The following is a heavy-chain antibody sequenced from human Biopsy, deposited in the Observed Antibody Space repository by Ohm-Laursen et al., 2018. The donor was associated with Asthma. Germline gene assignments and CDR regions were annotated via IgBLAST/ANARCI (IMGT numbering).Heavy chain of an antibody. CDR3: ARSSHINWGGYFDY. Sequence: SVKVSCKASGYTFISYAIHWVRQAPGQGLEWMGGIIPIFGTANYAQKFQGRVTITADESTSTAYMELSSLRSEDTAVYYCARSSHINWGGYFDYWGQGTLVTVSS. J-gene: IGHJ4*02. D-gene: IGHD7-27*01. CDR1: GYTFISYA. CDR2: IIPIFGTA. V-gene: IGHV1-69*13.